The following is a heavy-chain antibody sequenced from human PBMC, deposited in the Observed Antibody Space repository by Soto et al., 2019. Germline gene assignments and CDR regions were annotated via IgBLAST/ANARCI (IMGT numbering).Heavy chain of an antibody. CDR1: GYTFTSYG. D-gene: IGHD2-21*02. CDR2: ISAYNGNT. V-gene: IGHV1-18*01. J-gene: IGHJ4*02. Sequence: ASVKVSCKASGYTFTSYGISWVRQAPGQGLEWMGWISAYNGNTNYAQKLQGRVTMTTDTSTSTAYMELRSLRSDDTAVYYCARDLFVTSRGILHYWGQGTPVTVSS. CDR3: ARDLFVTSRGILHY.